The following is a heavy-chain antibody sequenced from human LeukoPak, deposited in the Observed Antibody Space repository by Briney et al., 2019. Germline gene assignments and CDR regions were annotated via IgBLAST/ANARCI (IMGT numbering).Heavy chain of an antibody. D-gene: IGHD3-22*01. CDR3: AKRGPGYDKSTYPPHYFDY. Sequence: QPGGSLRLSCAASGFTFSTYAMSWVRQAPGKGLEWVSGISVSGGRTDYADSVKGRFTISRDNSKSTLYLQMNSLRAEDTAVYYCAKRGPGYDKSTYPPHYFDYWGQGTLVTVSS. CDR2: ISVSGGRT. J-gene: IGHJ4*02. CDR1: GFTFSTYA. V-gene: IGHV3-23*01.